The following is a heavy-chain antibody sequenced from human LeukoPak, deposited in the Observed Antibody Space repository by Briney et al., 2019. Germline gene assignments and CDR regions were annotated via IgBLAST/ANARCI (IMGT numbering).Heavy chain of an antibody. V-gene: IGHV4-39*01. Sequence: SETLSLTCTVSGGSISSSSYYWGWIRQPPGTGLEWIGSIYYSGSTYYNPSLKSRVTISVDTSKNQFSLKLSSVTAADTAVYYCARHSPPNWSGYYTPFDYWGQGTLGTVSS. CDR2: IYYSGST. CDR1: GGSISSSSYY. CDR3: ARHSPPNWSGYYTPFDY. J-gene: IGHJ4*02. D-gene: IGHD3-3*01.